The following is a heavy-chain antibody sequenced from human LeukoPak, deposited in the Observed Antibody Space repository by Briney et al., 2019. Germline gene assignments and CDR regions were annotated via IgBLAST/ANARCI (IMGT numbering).Heavy chain of an antibody. CDR2: ISGGATGT. D-gene: IGHD2/OR15-2a*01. J-gene: IGHJ4*02. CDR3: ASRSMASDY. Sequence: GGSLRLSCAASGLTFNSYAMSWVRQAPGKGLEWVSGISGGATGTYYTDSVKGRFTISRDNSKNTLYLQMSSLRAEDTAVYYCASRSMASDYWGQGTLVTVSS. CDR1: GLTFNSYA. V-gene: IGHV3-23*01.